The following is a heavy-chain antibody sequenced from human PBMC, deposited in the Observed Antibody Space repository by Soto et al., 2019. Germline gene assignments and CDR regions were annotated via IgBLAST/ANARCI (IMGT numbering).Heavy chain of an antibody. J-gene: IGHJ6*02. CDR2: INGYTGNT. Sequence: QVQLVQSGGEVKKPGASVKVSCKASGYTFTSYGFSWVRQAPGQGLEWMGWINGYTGNTHYAQKFQGRVTMTIDTTTSTAYMELWTLISDDTAVYYCARSWVTGKVGMDAWGQGSTVTVSS. CDR1: GYTFTSYG. CDR3: ARSWVTGKVGMDA. D-gene: IGHD3-16*01. V-gene: IGHV1-18*01.